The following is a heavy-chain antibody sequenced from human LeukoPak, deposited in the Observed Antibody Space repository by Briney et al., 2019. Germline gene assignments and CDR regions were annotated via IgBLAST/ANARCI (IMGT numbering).Heavy chain of an antibody. Sequence: GGSLRLSCAASGFTFSNAWMSWVRQAPGKGLEWVGRIKSKTDGGTTDYAAPVKGRFTISRDDSKNTLYLQMNSLRAEDTAVYYCAKSPVQLERGGVVWYYYYYMDVWGKGTTVTVSS. V-gene: IGHV3-15*01. D-gene: IGHD1-1*01. J-gene: IGHJ6*03. CDR2: IKSKTDGGTT. CDR3: AKSPVQLERGGVVWYYYYYMDV. CDR1: GFTFSNAW.